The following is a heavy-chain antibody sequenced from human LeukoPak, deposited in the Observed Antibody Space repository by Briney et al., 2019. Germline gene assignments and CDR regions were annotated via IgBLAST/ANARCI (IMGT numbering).Heavy chain of an antibody. Sequence: GGSLRLSCAASGFTFSSYAMNWVRQTPGKGLEWVSSISDSGASTYYADSVKGRFTISRDNSKNTLYLQMNSLRVEDTAVYYCARDRRSSGWYEGGFEGDPWGQGTLVTVSS. CDR3: ARDRRSSGWYEGGFEGDP. V-gene: IGHV3-23*01. J-gene: IGHJ5*02. D-gene: IGHD6-19*01. CDR2: ISDSGAST. CDR1: GFTFSSYA.